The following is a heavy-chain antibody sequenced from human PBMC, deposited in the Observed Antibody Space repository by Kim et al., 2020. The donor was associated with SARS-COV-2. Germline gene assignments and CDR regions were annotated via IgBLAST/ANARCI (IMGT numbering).Heavy chain of an antibody. Sequence: ASVEGRFTISRDDSTNTAYMQMNSLKTEDTAVYYCTRPYGSGRGINMDVWGQGTTVTVS. D-gene: IGHD3-10*01. J-gene: IGHJ6*02. CDR3: TRPYGSGRGINMDV. V-gene: IGHV3-73*01.